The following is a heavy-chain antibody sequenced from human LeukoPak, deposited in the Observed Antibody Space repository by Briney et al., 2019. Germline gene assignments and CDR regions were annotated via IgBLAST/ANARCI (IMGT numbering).Heavy chain of an antibody. Sequence: GESLKISCKGSGYSFTSYWIGWVRQMPGKGLEWMGTIYPGDSDTRYSPSFQGQVTISADKSISTAYLQWSSLKASDTAMYYCARHRYCGGDSYPPLWDWGQGTLVPVS. CDR1: GYSFTSYW. V-gene: IGHV5-51*01. CDR2: IYPGDSDT. CDR3: ARHRYCGGDSYPPLWD. D-gene: IGHD2-21*02. J-gene: IGHJ4*02.